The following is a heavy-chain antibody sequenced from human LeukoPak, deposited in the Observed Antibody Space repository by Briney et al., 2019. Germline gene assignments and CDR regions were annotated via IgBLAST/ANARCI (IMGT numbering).Heavy chain of an antibody. J-gene: IGHJ4*02. CDR3: ARHLHPHYYFDY. V-gene: IGHV4-39*01. CDR2: IYYSGST. Sequence: SETLSLTCTVSGGSISSSSCYWGWIRQPPGKGLEWIGSIYYSGSTYYNPSLKSRVTISVDTSKNQFSLKLSSVTAADTAVYYCARHLHPHYYFDYWGQGTLVTVSS. CDR1: GGSISSSSCY.